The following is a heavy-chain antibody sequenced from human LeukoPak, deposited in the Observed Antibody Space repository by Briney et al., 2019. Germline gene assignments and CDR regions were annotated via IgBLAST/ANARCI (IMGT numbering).Heavy chain of an antibody. CDR3: AKTYYYDSSGYSPHFDY. J-gene: IGHJ4*02. V-gene: IGHV3-53*01. Sequence: GESLKIYCAASGFTVSSNYMSWVRPAPGKGLEWVSVIYSGGSTYYADSVKGRFTISRDNSKNTLYLQMNSLRAEDTAVSYCAKTYYYDSSGYSPHFDYWGQGTLVTVSS. CDR2: IYSGGST. CDR1: GFTVSSNY. D-gene: IGHD3-22*01.